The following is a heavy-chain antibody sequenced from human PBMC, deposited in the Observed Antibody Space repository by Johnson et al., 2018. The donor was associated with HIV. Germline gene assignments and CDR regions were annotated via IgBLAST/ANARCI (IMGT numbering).Heavy chain of an antibody. CDR2: INRNGGST. Sequence: VQLVESGGGVVRPGGSLRLSCAASGFTFDDYGMSWVRQAPGKGLEWVSGINRNGGSTSYADSVKGRFTISRDNAKNSLYLQMNSLRAEDTAVYYCASSIPPYSSSSVAFDIWGQGTMVTVSS. D-gene: IGHD6-6*01. CDR1: GFTFDDYG. V-gene: IGHV3-20*04. CDR3: ASSIPPYSSSSVAFDI. J-gene: IGHJ3*02.